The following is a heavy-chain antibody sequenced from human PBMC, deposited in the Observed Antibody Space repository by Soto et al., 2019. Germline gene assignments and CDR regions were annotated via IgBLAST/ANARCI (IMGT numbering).Heavy chain of an antibody. D-gene: IGHD2-15*01. Sequence: ASVKVSCKASGSGFIRSGIQWVRQSHGQRHEWIGWIVVASGQTNYAQNFRGRVAITRDTSTATAYIELTGLTSEDTAVYFCSADRPDIGVGWWVWRKRTTVTVAS. CDR3: SADRPDIGVGWWV. CDR1: GSGFIRSG. CDR2: IVVASGQT. J-gene: IGHJ6*04. V-gene: IGHV1-58*02.